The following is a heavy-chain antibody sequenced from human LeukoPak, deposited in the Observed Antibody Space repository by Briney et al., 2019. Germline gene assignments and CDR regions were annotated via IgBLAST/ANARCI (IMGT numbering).Heavy chain of an antibody. J-gene: IGHJ2*01. Sequence: GGSLRLSCEASGFTFSTHAMNWIRQTPGKGLEWLSVISGDVQTTTYASSVKGRFTISRDNSKNTQYLEMNSLRVEDTAIYYCAKDGYYSSANHFARLHFDLWGRGTRVTVSS. D-gene: IGHD3-10*01. V-gene: IGHV3-23*01. CDR1: GFTFSTHA. CDR3: AKDGYYSSANHFARLHFDL. CDR2: ISGDVQTT.